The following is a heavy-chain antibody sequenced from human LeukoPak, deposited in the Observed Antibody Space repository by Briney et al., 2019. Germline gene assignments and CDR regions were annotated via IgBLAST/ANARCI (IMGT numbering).Heavy chain of an antibody. CDR3: ARDGDCSSTSCYLP. CDR1: GGTFSSYA. CDR2: INPNSGGT. Sequence: ASVKVSCKASGGTFSSYAINWVRQAPGQGLEWMGWINPNSGGTNYAQKFQGRVTMTRDTSISTAYMELSRLRSDDTAVYYCARDGDCSSTSCYLPWGQGTLVTVSS. D-gene: IGHD2-2*01. V-gene: IGHV1-2*02. J-gene: IGHJ5*02.